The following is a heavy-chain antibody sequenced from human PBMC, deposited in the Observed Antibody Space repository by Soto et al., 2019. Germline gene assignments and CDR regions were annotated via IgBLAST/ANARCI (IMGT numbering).Heavy chain of an antibody. D-gene: IGHD6-13*01. CDR2: IYYSGST. CDR3: ARRYGAAADF. Sequence: QVQLQESGPGLVKPSETLSLTCTVSGGSISSYYWNWIRQPPGKGLEWIGYIYYSGSTTYNPSLKSRVTISVDTSKNQSSLKLSSVTAADTAVYYCARRYGAAADFWGQGILVTVSS. J-gene: IGHJ4*02. V-gene: IGHV4-59*08. CDR1: GGSISSYY.